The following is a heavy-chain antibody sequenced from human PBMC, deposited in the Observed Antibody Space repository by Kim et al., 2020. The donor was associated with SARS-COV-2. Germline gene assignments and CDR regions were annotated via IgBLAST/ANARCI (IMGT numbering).Heavy chain of an antibody. V-gene: IGHV6-1*01. D-gene: IGHD3-10*01. CDR3: ARDYYYGSGSHDAFDI. J-gene: IGHJ3*02. Sequence: SVKSRITINPYTSKNQFSLQMNSVTPEDTAVYYCARDYYYGSGSHDAFDIWGQGTTVTVSS.